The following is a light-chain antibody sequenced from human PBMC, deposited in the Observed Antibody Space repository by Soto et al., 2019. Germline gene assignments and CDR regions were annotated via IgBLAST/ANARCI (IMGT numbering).Light chain of an antibody. Sequence: QSVLTQPPSVSAAPGQKVTISCSGSSSNIGGNSVSWYQQLPGTAPKLLIYDDNKRPSGIPDRFSGSKSGTSATLGITGFQTGDEADYYFGSWDISLSAYVFGTGTNVTGL. CDR1: SSNIGGNS. J-gene: IGLJ1*01. V-gene: IGLV1-51*01. CDR3: GSWDISLSAYV. CDR2: DDN.